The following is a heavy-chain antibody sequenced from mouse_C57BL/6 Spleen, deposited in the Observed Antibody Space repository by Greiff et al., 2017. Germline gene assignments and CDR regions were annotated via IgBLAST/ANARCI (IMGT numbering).Heavy chain of an antibody. D-gene: IGHD1-1*01. Sequence: DVMLVESGEGLVKPGGSLKLSCAASGFTFSSYAMSWVRQTPEKRLEWVAYISSGGDYIYYADTVKGRFTISRDNARNTLYLQMSSLKSEDTAMYYCTRDHYYGSSSLAMDYWGQGTSVTVSS. CDR1: GFTFSSYA. CDR2: ISSGGDYI. J-gene: IGHJ4*01. CDR3: TRDHYYGSSSLAMDY. V-gene: IGHV5-9-1*02.